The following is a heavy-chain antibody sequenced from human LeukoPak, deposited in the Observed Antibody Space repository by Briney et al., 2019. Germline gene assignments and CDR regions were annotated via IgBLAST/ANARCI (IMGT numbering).Heavy chain of an antibody. CDR1: GFSLSTSRVG. V-gene: IGHV2-5*02. D-gene: IGHD6-13*01. Sequence: SGPTLANPPQTLTLTCTFSGFSLSTSRVGVGWIRQPPGKALEWIALLYWDDDKPYNPSLKSRLTITKDTSKNQVVLTMTNMDPVDTATYVCAQAYSSSWYRGVDAFDIWGQGTMVTVSS. J-gene: IGHJ3*02. CDR2: LYWDDDK. CDR3: AQAYSSSWYRGVDAFDI.